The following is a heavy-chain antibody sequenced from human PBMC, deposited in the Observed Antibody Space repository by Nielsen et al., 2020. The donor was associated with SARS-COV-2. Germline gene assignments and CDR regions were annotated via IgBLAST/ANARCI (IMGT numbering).Heavy chain of an antibody. D-gene: IGHD3-22*01. CDR1: GCSIISGGYS. V-gene: IGHV4-30-2*01. Sequence: SETLSLTFAVSGCSIISGGYSWSWIRHPPGKGLEWIGYIYHSGSTYYNPSLKSRVTISVDRSKNQFSLKLSSVTAADTAVYYCARGQWMIVADYWGQGTLVTVSS. J-gene: IGHJ4*02. CDR2: IYHSGST. CDR3: ARGQWMIVADY.